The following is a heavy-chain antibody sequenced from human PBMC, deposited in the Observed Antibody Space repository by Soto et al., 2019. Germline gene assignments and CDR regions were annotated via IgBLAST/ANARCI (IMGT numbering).Heavy chain of an antibody. CDR2: ISYDGSNK. J-gene: IGHJ3*02. Sequence: GGSLSLSCAASGFTFSSYAMHWVRQAPGKGLEWVAVISYDGSNKYYADSVKGRFTISRDNSKNTLYLQMNSLRAEDTAVYYCARKWADVVVVAATPGAFDIWGQGTMVTVSS. V-gene: IGHV3-30-3*01. D-gene: IGHD2-15*01. CDR1: GFTFSSYA. CDR3: ARKWADVVVVAATPGAFDI.